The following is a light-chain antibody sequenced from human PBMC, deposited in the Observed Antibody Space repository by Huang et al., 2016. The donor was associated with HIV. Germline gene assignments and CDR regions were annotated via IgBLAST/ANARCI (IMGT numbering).Light chain of an antibody. CDR3: LQSYKTPWT. V-gene: IGKV1-39*01. J-gene: IGKJ1*01. CDR2: AAS. Sequence: DIQMAQSPSSLSASVGDRVTITCRASQSLTNYLSWDQQKSGKGPTLLIYAASTLQGGVPSRFTGSGSGTEFSLTISGLQPEDFATYYCLQSYKTPWTFGQGTKVEIK. CDR1: QSLTNY.